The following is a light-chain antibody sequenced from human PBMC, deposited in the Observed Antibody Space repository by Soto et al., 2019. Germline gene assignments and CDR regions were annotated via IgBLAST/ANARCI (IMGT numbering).Light chain of an antibody. CDR2: WAS. CDR1: QSVLYSSNNKNY. J-gene: IGKJ1*01. CDR3: HQYYSTRWT. Sequence: DIVMTQSPDSLAVSLGERATINCKSSQSVLYSSNNKNYLAWYQQKPGQPPKLLIYWASTRESGVPDRFSGSGAGNDFTLPISSLQAEDVAVYYRHQYYSTRWTFGQGTKVEIK. V-gene: IGKV4-1*01.